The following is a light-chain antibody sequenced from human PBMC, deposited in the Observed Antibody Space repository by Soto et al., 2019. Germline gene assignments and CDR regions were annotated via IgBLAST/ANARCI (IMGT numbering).Light chain of an antibody. CDR2: DAS. Sequence: EIVLTQSPATLSLSPGERATLSCRASQSVSSYLAWYQQKPGQAPRLLIYDASKRATGLPDRFSGSGSGTDFTLTISSLEPEDFAVYYCQQRSDWPITFGQGTRLEIK. J-gene: IGKJ5*01. CDR3: QQRSDWPIT. CDR1: QSVSSY. V-gene: IGKV3-11*01.